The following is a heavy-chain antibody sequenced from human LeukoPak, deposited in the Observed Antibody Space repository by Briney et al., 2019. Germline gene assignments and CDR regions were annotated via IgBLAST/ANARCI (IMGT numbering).Heavy chain of an antibody. D-gene: IGHD6-19*01. CDR1: GGSISTYY. J-gene: IGHJ4*02. Sequence: SETLSLTCTVSGGSISTYYWSWIRQPPGKGLEWIGYIYHSGSTNYNPSLKSRVTISVDTSKNQFSLRLSSVTAADTAVYYCAREGAVAGFDYWGQGTLVTVSS. CDR2: IYHSGST. CDR3: AREGAVAGFDY. V-gene: IGHV4-59*01.